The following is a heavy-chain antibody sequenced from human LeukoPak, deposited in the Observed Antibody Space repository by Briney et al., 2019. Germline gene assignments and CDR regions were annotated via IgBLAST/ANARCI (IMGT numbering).Heavy chain of an antibody. J-gene: IGHJ4*02. CDR3: ARWIYGSGSKRYFDP. D-gene: IGHD3-10*01. CDR1: GFTFTNYW. CDR2: IKQDGSWA. Sequence: GGSLRLSCAASGFTFTNYWMTWVRQAPGKGLEWVADIKQDGSWANYVQSVKGRFTISRDNAKDSLYLQMNSLRAEDTAVYYCARWIYGSGSKRYFDPWGQGTLVTVSS. V-gene: IGHV3-7*02.